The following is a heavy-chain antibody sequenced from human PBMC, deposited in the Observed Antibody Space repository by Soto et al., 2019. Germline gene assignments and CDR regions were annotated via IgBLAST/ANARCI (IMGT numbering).Heavy chain of an antibody. D-gene: IGHD2-2*01. Sequence: QVQLVQSGAEVKKPGSSVKVSCKASGGTFSSYAISWVRQAPGQGLEWMGGIIPIFGTANYAQKFQGRVTITADESTSTAYMELSGLRSEDTAVYYCASPLSAFHLSSTEPDYYYYGMDVWGQGTTVTVSS. J-gene: IGHJ6*02. CDR3: ASPLSAFHLSSTEPDYYYYGMDV. CDR1: GGTFSSYA. CDR2: IIPIFGTA. V-gene: IGHV1-69*01.